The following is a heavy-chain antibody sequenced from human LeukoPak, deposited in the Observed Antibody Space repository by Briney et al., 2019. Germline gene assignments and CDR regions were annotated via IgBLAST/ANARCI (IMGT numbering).Heavy chain of an antibody. CDR3: ATDDGAIGPRLLDY. D-gene: IGHD1-26*01. J-gene: IGHJ4*02. CDR2: IIPIFGTA. Sequence: SVTVSCTASGGTFSSYAISWVRQAPGQGLEWMGGIIPIFGTANYAQKFQGRVTITTDESTSTAYMELSSLRSEDTAVYYCATDDGAIGPRLLDYWGQGTLVTVSS. CDR1: GGTFSSYA. V-gene: IGHV1-69*05.